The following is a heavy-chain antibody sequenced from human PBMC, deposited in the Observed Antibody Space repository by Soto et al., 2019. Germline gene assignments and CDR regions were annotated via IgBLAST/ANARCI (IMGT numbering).Heavy chain of an antibody. Sequence: ASVKVSCKASGYTFTSYDINWVRQATGQGLEWMGWMNPNSGNTGYAQKFQVRVTMTRNTSISTAYMELSSLRSDDTAVYYCARDSSPLGSYLDLCGRGTLVTVPS. D-gene: IGHD3-10*01. CDR3: ARDSSPLGSYLDL. CDR1: GYTFTSYD. CDR2: MNPNSGNT. V-gene: IGHV1-8*02. J-gene: IGHJ2*01.